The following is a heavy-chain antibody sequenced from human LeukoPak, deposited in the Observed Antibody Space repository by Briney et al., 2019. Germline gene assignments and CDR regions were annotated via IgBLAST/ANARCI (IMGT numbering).Heavy chain of an antibody. V-gene: IGHV3-20*04. CDR1: GFTFHDYA. CDR3: ARATSSGTYYPYYFDY. D-gene: IGHD1-26*01. CDR2: INWNGGST. Sequence: GGALRLSCAASGFTFHDYAMSWVRQAPGEGLEWVSGINWNGGSTGYADSVKGRFTISRDNAKNSLYLQMNSLRAEDTASYYCARATSSGTYYPYYFDYWGQGTLVTASS. J-gene: IGHJ4*02.